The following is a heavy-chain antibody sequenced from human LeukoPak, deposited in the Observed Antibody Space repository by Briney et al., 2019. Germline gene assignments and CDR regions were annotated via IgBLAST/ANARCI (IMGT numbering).Heavy chain of an antibody. CDR1: GFTFSSYA. V-gene: IGHV3-23*01. CDR3: AKDHLPPYSSSWSNFDY. D-gene: IGHD6-13*01. J-gene: IGHJ4*02. Sequence: GGSLRLSCAASGFTFSSYATSWVRQAPGKGLEWVSAISGSGGSTYYADSVKGRFTISRDNSKNTLYLQMNSLRAEDTAVYYCAKDHLPPYSSSWSNFDYWGQGTLVTVSS. CDR2: ISGSGGST.